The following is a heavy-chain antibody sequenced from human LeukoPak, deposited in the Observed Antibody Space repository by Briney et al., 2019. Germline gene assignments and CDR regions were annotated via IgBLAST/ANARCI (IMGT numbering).Heavy chain of an antibody. V-gene: IGHV1-2*02. CDR3: AIGSSSWYGGAFDI. CDR1: GYTFTGYY. CDR2: INPNSGGT. J-gene: IGHJ3*02. Sequence: ASVKVSCKASGYTFTGYYMHWVRQAPGQGLEWMGWINPNSGGTNYAQKFQGRVTMTRDTSTSTVYMELSSLRSEDTAVYYCAIGSSSWYGGAFDIWGQGTMVTVSS. D-gene: IGHD6-13*01.